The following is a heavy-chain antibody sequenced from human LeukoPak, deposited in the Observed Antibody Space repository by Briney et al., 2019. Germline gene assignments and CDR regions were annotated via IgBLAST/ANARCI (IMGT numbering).Heavy chain of an antibody. CDR1: GGTVSHYA. J-gene: IGHJ3*02. D-gene: IGHD1-1*01. CDR2: IMPLFNTA. Sequence: ASVKVSCKASGGTVSHYALNWVRQAPGQGLEWMGGIMPLFNTANYAQNFQGRVTITTDKSTNTAYMELSTLRSEDTAVYYCARDRSATAGSDAFAIWGQATVVTASS. CDR3: ARDRSATAGSDAFAI. V-gene: IGHV1-69*05.